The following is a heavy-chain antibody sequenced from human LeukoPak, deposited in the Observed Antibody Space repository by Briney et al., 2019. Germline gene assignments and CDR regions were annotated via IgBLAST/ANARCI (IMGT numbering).Heavy chain of an antibody. CDR2: ISAYNGNT. Sequence: ASVNVSCTASGYTFTSYGISWVRQAPGQGLEWMGWISAYNGNTNYAQKLQGRVTMTTDTSTSTAYMELRSLRSDDTAVYYCARDRPTTVVTLYYYYYGMDVWGQGTTVTVSS. CDR3: ARDRPTTVVTLYYYYYGMDV. J-gene: IGHJ6*02. V-gene: IGHV1-18*01. CDR1: GYTFTSYG. D-gene: IGHD4-23*01.